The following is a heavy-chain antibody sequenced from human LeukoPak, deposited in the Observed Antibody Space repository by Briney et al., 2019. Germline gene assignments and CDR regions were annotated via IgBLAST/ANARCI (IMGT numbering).Heavy chain of an antibody. CDR2: IIPILGIA. CDR3: ARGSDYDSSGYYYLGY. CDR1: GGAFSSYA. Sequence: GASVKVSCKASGGAFSSYAISWVRQAPGQGLEWMGRIIPILGIANYAQKFQGRVTITADKSTSTAYMELSSLRSEDTAVYYCARGSDYDSSGYYYLGYWGQGTLVTVSS. J-gene: IGHJ4*02. V-gene: IGHV1-69*04. D-gene: IGHD3-22*01.